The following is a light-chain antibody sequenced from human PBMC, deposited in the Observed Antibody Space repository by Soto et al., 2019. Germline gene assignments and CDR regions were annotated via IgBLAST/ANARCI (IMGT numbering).Light chain of an antibody. CDR3: QQRNDWPLT. CDR2: GAS. CDR1: QSVHSNY. V-gene: IGKV3D-20*02. Sequence: EIVLTQSPGTLSLSPGERATLSCRASQSVHSNYLAWYQQKPAQAPRLLIYGASTRATGIPDRFDGSGSGTDFTLTISRLEPEDFAVYYCQQRNDWPLTFGGGTKVDIK. J-gene: IGKJ4*01.